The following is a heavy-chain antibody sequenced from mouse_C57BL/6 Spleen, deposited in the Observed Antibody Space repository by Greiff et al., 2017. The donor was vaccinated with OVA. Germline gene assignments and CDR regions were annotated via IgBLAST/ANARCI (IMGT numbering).Heavy chain of an antibody. CDR2: IYPGDGDT. D-gene: IGHD1-1*01. J-gene: IGHJ2*01. Sequence: QVQLQQSGAELVKPGASVKISCKASGYAFSSYWMNWVKQRPGKGLEWIGQIYPGDGDTNYNGKFKGKATLTADKSSSTAYMQLSSLTSEDSAVYFCARSRGSSHYFDYWGQGTTLTVSS. V-gene: IGHV1-80*01. CDR3: ARSRGSSHYFDY. CDR1: GYAFSSYW.